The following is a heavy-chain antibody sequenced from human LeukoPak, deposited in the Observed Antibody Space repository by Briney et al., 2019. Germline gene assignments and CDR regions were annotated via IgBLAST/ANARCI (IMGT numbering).Heavy chain of an antibody. CDR3: ARGGYCSSTSCYSFDY. Sequence: TGGSLRLSCTVSGFTVSSNYMSWVRQAPGKGLEWVSVIYSGGSTYYADSVKGRFTISRDNSKNTLYLQMNSLRAEDTAVYYCARGGYCSSTSCYSFDYWGQGTLVTVSS. V-gene: IGHV3-53*01. J-gene: IGHJ4*02. CDR1: GFTVSSNY. D-gene: IGHD2-2*02. CDR2: IYSGGST.